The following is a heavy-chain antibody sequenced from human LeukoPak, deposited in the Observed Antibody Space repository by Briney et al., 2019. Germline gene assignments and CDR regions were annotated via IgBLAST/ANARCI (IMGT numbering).Heavy chain of an antibody. J-gene: IGHJ4*02. D-gene: IGHD2-15*01. Sequence: SETLSLTCTVSGGSISSYYWSWIRQPPGKGLEWIGYIYYSGSTNYNLSLKSRVTISVDTSKNQFSLKLSSVTAADTAVYYCARQARNYCSGGSCYRMVSFDYWGQGTLVTVSS. CDR2: IYYSGST. CDR3: ARQARNYCSGGSCYRMVSFDY. CDR1: GGSISSYY. V-gene: IGHV4-59*08.